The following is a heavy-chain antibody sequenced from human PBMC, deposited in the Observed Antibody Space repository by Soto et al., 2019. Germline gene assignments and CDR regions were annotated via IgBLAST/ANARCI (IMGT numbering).Heavy chain of an antibody. CDR1: GGSISSGDYY. Sequence: PSETLSLTCTVSGGSISSGDYYWSWIRQPPGKGLEWIGYIYYSGSTYYNPSLKSRVTISVDTSKNQFSLKLSSVTAADTAVYYCARGVEDYYDSSGSNWFDPWGQGTLVTVSS. D-gene: IGHD3-22*01. V-gene: IGHV4-30-4*01. CDR3: ARGVEDYYDSSGSNWFDP. J-gene: IGHJ5*02. CDR2: IYYSGST.